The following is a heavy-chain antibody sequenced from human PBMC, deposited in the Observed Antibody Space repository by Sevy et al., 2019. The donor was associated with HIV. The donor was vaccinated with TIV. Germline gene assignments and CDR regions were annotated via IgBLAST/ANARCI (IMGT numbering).Heavy chain of an antibody. V-gene: IGHV3-15*01. CDR2: IKSRADGGTT. CDR1: GFTFTYAW. CDR3: STDPIILLLVTDGKDV. Sequence: GGSLRLSCAASGFTFTYAWMTWVRQAPGKGLEWVGRIKSRADGGTTDYAAPAKGRFTISRDDSKNTLYLQMNSLRSEDTGVYYCSTDPIILLLVTDGKDVWGQGTTVTVSS. J-gene: IGHJ6*02. D-gene: IGHD2-8*01.